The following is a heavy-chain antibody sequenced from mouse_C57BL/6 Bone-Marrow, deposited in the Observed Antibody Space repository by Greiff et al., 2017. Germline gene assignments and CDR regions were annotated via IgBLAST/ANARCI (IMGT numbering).Heavy chain of an antibody. CDR1: GYTFTSYW. J-gene: IGHJ3*01. V-gene: IGHV1-64*01. CDR3: ARSAFITTAVAGGFAY. Sequence: QVHVKQPGAELVKPGASVKLSCKASGYTFTSYWMHWVKQRPGQGLEWIGMIHPNSGSTNYNEKFKSKATLTVDKSSSTAYMQLSSLTSEDSAVYYCARSAFITTAVAGGFAYWGQGTLVTVSA. CDR2: IHPNSGST. D-gene: IGHD1-1*01.